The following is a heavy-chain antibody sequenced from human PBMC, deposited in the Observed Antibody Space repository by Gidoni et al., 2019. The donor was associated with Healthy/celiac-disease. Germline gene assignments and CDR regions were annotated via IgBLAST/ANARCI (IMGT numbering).Heavy chain of an antibody. Sequence: QVQLVESGGGVVQPGRSLRLSCAASGFTFSSYGMHWVRQAPGKGLEWVAVISYDGSNKYYADSVKGRFTISRDNSKNTLYLQMNSLRAEDTAVYYCAKRDYAGYFDYWGQGTLVTVSS. J-gene: IGHJ4*02. CDR3: AKRDYAGYFDY. CDR1: GFTFSSYG. CDR2: ISYDGSNK. V-gene: IGHV3-30*18. D-gene: IGHD4-17*01.